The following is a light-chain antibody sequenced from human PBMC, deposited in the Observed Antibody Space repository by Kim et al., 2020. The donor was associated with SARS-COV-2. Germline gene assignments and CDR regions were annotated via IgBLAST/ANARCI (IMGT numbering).Light chain of an antibody. CDR3: QAWDSRTVI. V-gene: IGLV3-1*01. Sequence: SYELTQPPSVSVSPGQTAIITCSGSTLGDKYACWYQQKPGQSPVLVIYEGTERPSGIPERFSGSKSGTTATLTITGTQATDEADYYCQAWDSRTVIFGGGTKLTVL. CDR1: TLGDKY. CDR2: EGT. J-gene: IGLJ2*01.